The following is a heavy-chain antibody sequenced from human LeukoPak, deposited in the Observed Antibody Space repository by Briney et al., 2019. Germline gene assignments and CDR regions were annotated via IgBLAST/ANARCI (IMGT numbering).Heavy chain of an antibody. Sequence: SVKVSCKASGVTFSSYAISWVRQAPGQGLEWIGGLRPVFGPINSAQKFQDRVTLTKDDSTTTAYMELRSLRSEDTAVYYCATNPMTGYHLGDHFYFYMAVWGKGTTVTV. CDR2: LRPVFGPI. V-gene: IGHV1-69*05. CDR3: ATNPMTGYHLGDHFYFYMAV. J-gene: IGHJ6*03. CDR1: GVTFSSYA. D-gene: IGHD1-20*01.